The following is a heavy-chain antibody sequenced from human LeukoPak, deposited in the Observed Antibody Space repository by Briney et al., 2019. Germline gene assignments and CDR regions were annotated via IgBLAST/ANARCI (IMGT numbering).Heavy chain of an antibody. CDR1: GFNFSSYE. CDR3: AREAHYYDTSYGMDV. Sequence: GGSLRLSCAASGFNFSSYEMNWVRQAPGKGLEWVSYISSSGSTIYYADSVKGRFTISRDNAKNSLYLQMNSLRAEDTAVYYCAREAHYYDTSYGMDVWGQGTAVTVSS. CDR2: ISSSGSTI. D-gene: IGHD3-22*01. J-gene: IGHJ6*02. V-gene: IGHV3-48*03.